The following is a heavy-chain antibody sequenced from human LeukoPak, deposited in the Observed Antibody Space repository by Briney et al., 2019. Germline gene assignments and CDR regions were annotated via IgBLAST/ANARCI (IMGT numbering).Heavy chain of an antibody. Sequence: KFQGRVTITRDTSASTAYMELSSLRSDDTAVYYCARDTVVVVAATAVSDYWGQGTLVTVSS. CDR3: ARDTVVVVAATAVSDY. D-gene: IGHD2-15*01. V-gene: IGHV1-3*01. J-gene: IGHJ4*02.